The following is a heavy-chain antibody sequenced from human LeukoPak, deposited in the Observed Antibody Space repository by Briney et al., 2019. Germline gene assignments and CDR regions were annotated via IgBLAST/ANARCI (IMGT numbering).Heavy chain of an antibody. CDR3: ARDEGLAVAGQGNCFGY. CDR2: IYYSGST. J-gene: IGHJ4*03. Sequence: SETLSLACTVSGASISSYYWSWIRQPPGKGLEWIGYIYYSGSTNYNPSLKSRVTISVDTSKNQFSLKLSSVTAADTAVYYCARDEGLAVAGQGNCFGYPGHRTLVTVSS. V-gene: IGHV4-59*01. CDR1: GASISSYY. D-gene: IGHD6-19*01.